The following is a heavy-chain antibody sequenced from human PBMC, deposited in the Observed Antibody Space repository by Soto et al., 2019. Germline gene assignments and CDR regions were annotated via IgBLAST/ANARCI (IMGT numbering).Heavy chain of an antibody. J-gene: IGHJ4*02. CDR1: GGSVSSGSYY. V-gene: IGHV4-61*01. CDR2: IYYSGST. Sequence: PSETLSLTCTVSGGSVSSGSYYWSWIRQPPGKGLEWIGYIYYSGSTNYNPSLKSRVTISVDTSKNQFSLKLSSVTAADTAVYHCARGLHVLRYFDWSYYFDYWGQGTLVTVSS. D-gene: IGHD3-9*01. CDR3: ARGLHVLRYFDWSYYFDY.